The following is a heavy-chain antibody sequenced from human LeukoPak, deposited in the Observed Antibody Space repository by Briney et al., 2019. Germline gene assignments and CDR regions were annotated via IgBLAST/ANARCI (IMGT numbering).Heavy chain of an antibody. D-gene: IGHD2-15*01. CDR3: AGGVVVVAATPLGYYYGMDV. CDR1: GGTVSRYA. Sequence: ASVKVSCKASGGTVSRYAISWVRQAPGQGLEWMGGIIPIFGTANYAQKFQGRVTITADESTSTAYMELSSLRSEDTAVYYCAGGVVVVAATPLGYYYGMDVWGKGTTVTVSS. J-gene: IGHJ6*04. CDR2: IIPIFGTA. V-gene: IGHV1-69*13.